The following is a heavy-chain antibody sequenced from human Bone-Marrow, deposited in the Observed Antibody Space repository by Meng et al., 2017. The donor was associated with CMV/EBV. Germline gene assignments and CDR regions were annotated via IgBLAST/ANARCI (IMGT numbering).Heavy chain of an antibody. CDR3: ARDWGVFIGAMDV. CDR2: ISSSSSYI. Sequence: GGSLRLSCAASGFTFSSYSMNWVRQAPGKGLEWVSSISSSSSYIYYADSVKGRFTISRDNSKNTMYLQMNSLRAEDTAVYYCARDWGVFIGAMDVWGHGTTVTVSS. J-gene: IGHJ6*02. D-gene: IGHD3-16*01. V-gene: IGHV3-21*04. CDR1: GFTFSSYS.